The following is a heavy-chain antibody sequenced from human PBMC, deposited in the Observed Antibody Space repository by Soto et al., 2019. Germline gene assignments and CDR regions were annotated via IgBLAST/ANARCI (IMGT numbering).Heavy chain of an antibody. J-gene: IGHJ4*02. V-gene: IGHV3-9*01. CDR1: GFTFDNCG. Sequence: EVQLVESEGGLVQPGRSLRLSCAASGFTFDNCGMHWVRQAPGKGLEWVAGISWDSSTIGYADSVKGRFIISRDDAKNSLYLQMDSLRGEDTALHYCVQGRYPTMATPLDHWGQGTQVIVSS. D-gene: IGHD2-15*01. CDR3: VQGRYPTMATPLDH. CDR2: ISWDSSTI.